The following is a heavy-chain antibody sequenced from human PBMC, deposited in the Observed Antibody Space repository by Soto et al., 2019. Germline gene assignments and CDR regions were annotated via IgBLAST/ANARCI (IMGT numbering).Heavy chain of an antibody. CDR2: ISYDGTNK. D-gene: IGHD2-15*01. J-gene: IGHJ4*02. V-gene: IGHV3-30-3*01. CDR3: ARDCSGGSCSLWDIDY. CDR1: GFTFSTYA. Sequence: QVQLVESGGGVVQPGRSLRLSCAASGFTFSTYAMHWVRQAPGKGLEWVAVISYDGTNKYYADCVKGQFTISRDNSKNTLYLQMNSLRHEDTAVYYCARDCSGGSCSLWDIDYWGQGTLVTVSS.